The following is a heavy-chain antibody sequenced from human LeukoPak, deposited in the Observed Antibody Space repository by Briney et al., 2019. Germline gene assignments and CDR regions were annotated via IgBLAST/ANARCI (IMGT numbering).Heavy chain of an antibody. Sequence: ETLSLTLPCYGWFFRGYYWSWIRQPPGKGLEGVGEINHSGSTNYNPSLKSRVTISVDTSKNQFSLKLSSVTAADTAVYYCARDIYDILTSPLDYWGQGTLVTVSS. J-gene: IGHJ4*02. D-gene: IGHD3-9*01. CDR3: ARDIYDILTSPLDY. CDR2: INHSGST. CDR1: GWFFRGYY. V-gene: IGHV4-34*01.